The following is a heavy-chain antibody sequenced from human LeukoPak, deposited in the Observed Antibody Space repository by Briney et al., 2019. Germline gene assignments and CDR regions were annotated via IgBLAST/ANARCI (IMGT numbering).Heavy chain of an antibody. J-gene: IGHJ3*02. V-gene: IGHV4-61*01. CDR2: IHHSGST. CDR3: AKAGITIFGVVIMPDAFDI. D-gene: IGHD3-3*01. CDR1: GGSVSSGSYF. Sequence: SETLSLTCTVSGGSVSSGSYFWTWIRQPPGKGLEWIGNIHHSGSTNYNPSLKSRVTISVDTSKNQFSLKLSSVTAADTAVYYCAKAGITIFGVVIMPDAFDIWGQGTMVTVSS.